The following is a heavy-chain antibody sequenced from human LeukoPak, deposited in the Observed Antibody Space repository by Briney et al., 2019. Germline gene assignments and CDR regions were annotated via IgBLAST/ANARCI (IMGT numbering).Heavy chain of an antibody. CDR3: AKCIHDSDFDY. CDR2: ISGSGGST. V-gene: IGHV3-23*01. CDR1: GLTFSSYA. J-gene: IGHJ4*02. D-gene: IGHD2-21*02. Sequence: GGSLRLSCEASGLTFSSYAMSWVRQAPGKGLEWVSAISGSGGSTYYADSVKGRFTISRDNSKNTLYLQMNSLRAEDTAVYYCAKCIHDSDFDYWGQGTLVTVSS.